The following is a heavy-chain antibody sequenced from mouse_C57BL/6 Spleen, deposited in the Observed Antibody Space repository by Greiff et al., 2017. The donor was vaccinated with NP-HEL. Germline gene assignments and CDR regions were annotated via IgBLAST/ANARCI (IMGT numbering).Heavy chain of an antibody. J-gene: IGHJ4*01. CDR2: INPNNGGT. CDR1: GYTFTDYN. D-gene: IGHD1-1*01. Sequence: VQLQQSGPELVKPGASVKMSCKASGYTFTDYNMHWVKQSHGKSLEWIGYINPNNGGTSYNQKFKGKATLTVNKSSSTACMELRSLTSEDSAVYYCAAAGGSSPYAMDYWGQGTSVTVSS. V-gene: IGHV1-22*01. CDR3: AAAGGSSPYAMDY.